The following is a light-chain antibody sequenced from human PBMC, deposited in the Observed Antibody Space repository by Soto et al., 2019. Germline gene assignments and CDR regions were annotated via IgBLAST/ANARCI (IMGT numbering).Light chain of an antibody. J-gene: IGKJ4*01. CDR2: ETS. Sequence: DIQMTQSPSSLSAPVGDRVTITCRASQSISRYLNWYQQKPGRPPTLLIFETSTLQSGVPSRFSGRGVGSDFTLTISSLQPEDFAVYYCLQSFTTPLTFGGGTTVEIQ. CDR1: QSISRY. V-gene: IGKV1-39*01. CDR3: LQSFTTPLT.